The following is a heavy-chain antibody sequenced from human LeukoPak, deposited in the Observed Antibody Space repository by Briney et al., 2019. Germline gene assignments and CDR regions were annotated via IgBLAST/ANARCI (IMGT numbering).Heavy chain of an antibody. D-gene: IGHD6-13*01. CDR3: ASSPASSCLDY. CDR2: VYSGGST. Sequence: PGGSLRLSCAASGFTVSSNYMSWVRQAPGKGLEWVSVVYSGGSTYYADSVEGRFTISRDNSKNTLYLQMNSLRAEDTAVYYCASSPASSCLDYWGQGTLVTVSS. CDR1: GFTVSSNY. V-gene: IGHV3-53*01. J-gene: IGHJ4*02.